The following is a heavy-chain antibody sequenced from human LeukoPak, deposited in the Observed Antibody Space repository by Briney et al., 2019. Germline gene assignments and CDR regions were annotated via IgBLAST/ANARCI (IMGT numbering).Heavy chain of an antibody. Sequence: GASVKVSCKASGYTFTGYYMHWVRQAPGQGLEWMGWINPNSGGTNYAQKFQGRVTITRNTSISTAYMELSSLRSEDTAVYYCARGRSWPHNWFDPWGQGTLVTVSS. CDR2: INPNSGGT. D-gene: IGHD6-13*01. J-gene: IGHJ5*02. V-gene: IGHV1-2*02. CDR3: ARGRSWPHNWFDP. CDR1: GYTFTGYY.